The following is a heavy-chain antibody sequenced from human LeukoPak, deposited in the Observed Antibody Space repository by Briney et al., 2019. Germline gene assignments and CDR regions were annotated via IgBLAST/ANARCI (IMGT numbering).Heavy chain of an antibody. Sequence: SETLSLTCAVYGGSFSGYYWSWIRQPPGKGLEWIGEINHSGSTNYNPSLKSRVTISVDTSKNQFSLKSSSVTAADTAVYYCARGLSPRINMVRGVRPPFRGVFDYWGQGTLVTVSS. CDR2: INHSGST. CDR3: ARGLSPRINMVRGVRPPFRGVFDY. V-gene: IGHV4-34*01. CDR1: GGSFSGYY. D-gene: IGHD3-10*01. J-gene: IGHJ4*02.